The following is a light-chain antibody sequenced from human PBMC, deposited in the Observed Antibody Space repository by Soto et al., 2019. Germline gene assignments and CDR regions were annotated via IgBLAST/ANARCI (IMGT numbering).Light chain of an antibody. V-gene: IGLV1-44*01. J-gene: IGLJ1*01. CDR1: SSNIGSNT. CDR3: AAWDDSRNRDV. Sequence: QSVLTQPPSASGTPGQRVTISCSGSSSNIGSNTVIWYQQLPGTAPKLLIYSYDQRPSGVPDRFSGSKSGTSASLAISGLQSEDDADYCCAAWDDSRNRDVFGTGTKVTVL. CDR2: SYD.